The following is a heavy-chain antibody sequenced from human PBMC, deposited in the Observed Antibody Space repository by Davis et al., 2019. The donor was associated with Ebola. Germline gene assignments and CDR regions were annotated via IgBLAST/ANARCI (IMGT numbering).Heavy chain of an antibody. V-gene: IGHV3-23*03. CDR2: LYTRGTT. J-gene: IGHJ6*02. Sequence: GESLKISCAASGFTFSNYAMSWVRQAPGKGLQWVSILYTRGTTYYADSVKGRFTISRDDSKNTLFLQMNNLRAEDTAVYYCARGDFYYGVDVWGQGTTVTVSS. CDR3: ARGDFYYGVDV. CDR1: GFTFSNYA.